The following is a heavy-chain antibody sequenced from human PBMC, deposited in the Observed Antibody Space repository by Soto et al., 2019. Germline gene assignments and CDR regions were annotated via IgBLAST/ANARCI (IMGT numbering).Heavy chain of an antibody. CDR3: ATASPYYGDNWYSDL. Sequence: QVQLQESGPGLVKPSQTLSLTCPVSGGSISSGGYYWSWIRQHPGKGLEWIGYIYYSGSTYYNPSLKRRVTISVDTSKHQFSLKLSSVTAADTAVYDGATASPYYGDNWYSDLWGRGTLVTVSS. V-gene: IGHV4-31*03. CDR1: GGSISSGGYY. CDR2: IYYSGST. J-gene: IGHJ2*01. D-gene: IGHD4-17*01.